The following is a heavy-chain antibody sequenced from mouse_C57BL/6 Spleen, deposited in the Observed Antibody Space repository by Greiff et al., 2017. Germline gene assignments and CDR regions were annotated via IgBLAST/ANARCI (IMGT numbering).Heavy chain of an antibody. Sequence: QVQLQQPGAELVMPGASVKLSCKASGYTFTSYWMHWVKQRPGQGLEWIGEIDPSDSYTNYNQKFKGKSTLTVDKSSSTAYMQLSSLTSEDSAVYYCARRRDYDNYWGQGTTLTVSS. CDR3: ARRRDYDNY. J-gene: IGHJ2*01. D-gene: IGHD2-4*01. CDR2: IDPSDSYT. V-gene: IGHV1-69*01. CDR1: GYTFTSYW.